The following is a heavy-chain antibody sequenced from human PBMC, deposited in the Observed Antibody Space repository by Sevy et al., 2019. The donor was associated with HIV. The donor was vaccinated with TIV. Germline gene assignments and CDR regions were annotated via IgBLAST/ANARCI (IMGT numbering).Heavy chain of an antibody. D-gene: IGHD2-2*01. CDR1: GFTFSTYA. J-gene: IGHJ3*02. Sequence: GGSLRLSCAASGFTFSTYAMHWVRQPPGKGLEWVAVMSLDGRNTYYADSVKGRFTISRDNSKNTLYLHMNSLRGDDSAVYYCARPMYSTSWDDAFHIWGQGTMVTVSS. CDR2: MSLDGRNT. CDR3: ARPMYSTSWDDAFHI. V-gene: IGHV3-30*04.